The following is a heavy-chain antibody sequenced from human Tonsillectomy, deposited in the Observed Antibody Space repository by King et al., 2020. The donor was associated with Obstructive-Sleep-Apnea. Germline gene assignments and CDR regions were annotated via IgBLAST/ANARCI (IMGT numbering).Heavy chain of an antibody. J-gene: IGHJ4*02. CDR1: GYTFIGFY. CDR2: INPNRGGT. D-gene: IGHD2-15*01. Sequence: QLVQSGAEVKKPGASVKVSCKASGYTFIGFYIHWVRQAPGQGLDWMGWINPNRGGTNYAQKLQARVTMTRDTSISTAYMVLSRLRSDDTAVYYCARDPEDIVVTPWGQGTLVTVSS. CDR3: ARDPEDIVVTP. V-gene: IGHV1-2*02.